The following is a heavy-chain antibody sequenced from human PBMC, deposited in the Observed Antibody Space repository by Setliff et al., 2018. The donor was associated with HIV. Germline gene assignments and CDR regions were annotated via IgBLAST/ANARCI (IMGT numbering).Heavy chain of an antibody. V-gene: IGHV3-11*04. CDR1: GFTFSDYY. CDR2: ITSSGSTI. Sequence: GGSLRLSCAASGFTFSDYYMSWIRQAPGKGLEWVSYITSSGSTIYYADSVKVRFTISRDNAKSSLYLQMNSLRAEDTAIYYCARDRERWLQSRLFDPWGQGTLVTVSS. J-gene: IGHJ5*02. D-gene: IGHD4-4*01. CDR3: ARDRERWLQSRLFDP.